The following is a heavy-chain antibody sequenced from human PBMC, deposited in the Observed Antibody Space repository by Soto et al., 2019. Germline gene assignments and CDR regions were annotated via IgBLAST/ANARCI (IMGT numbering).Heavy chain of an antibody. J-gene: IGHJ6*02. Sequence: PGGSLRLSSAASGFTFSSYAMHWVRQAPGMGLEWVAVISDDGSNKYYADSVKGRFTISRDSSKNTLYLQMNSLRAEETAVYYCARVNLGDGYNYGYYYGMDVWGQGKTVNVSS. CDR2: ISDDGSNK. D-gene: IGHD5-12*01. CDR3: ARVNLGDGYNYGYYYGMDV. V-gene: IGHV3-30-3*01. CDR1: GFTFSSYA.